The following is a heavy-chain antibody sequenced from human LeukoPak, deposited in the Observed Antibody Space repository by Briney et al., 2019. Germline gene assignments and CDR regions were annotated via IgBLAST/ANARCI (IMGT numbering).Heavy chain of an antibody. CDR1: GGSISSYY. CDR2: IYTSGST. Sequence: SETLSLTCTVSGGSISSYYWSWIRQPAGKGLEWIGRIYTSGSTNYNPSLRSRVTMSVDTSKSQFPLKLSSVTAADTAVYYCARTMGLWSRANYYYYYYMDVWGKGTTVTVSS. D-gene: IGHD3-10*01. J-gene: IGHJ6*03. V-gene: IGHV4-4*07. CDR3: ARTMGLWSRANYYYYYYMDV.